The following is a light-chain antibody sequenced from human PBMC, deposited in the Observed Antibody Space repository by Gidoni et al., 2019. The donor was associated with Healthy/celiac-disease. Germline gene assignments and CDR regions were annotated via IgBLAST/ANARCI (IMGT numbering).Light chain of an antibody. J-gene: IGKJ1*01. CDR3: QQRSTPRA. Sequence: EIVLTQSPATLSLSPGERATLSCRASQSVSSYLAWYQQKPGQAPRLLIYDASNRATGIPARFSGSWSGTDFTLTISSLEPEDFAVYYCQQRSTPRAFGQGTKVEIK. CDR2: DAS. V-gene: IGKV3-11*01. CDR1: QSVSSY.